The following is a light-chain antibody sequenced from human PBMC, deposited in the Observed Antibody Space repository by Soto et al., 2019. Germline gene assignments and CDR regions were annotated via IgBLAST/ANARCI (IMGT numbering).Light chain of an antibody. CDR2: AAS. Sequence: DIQMTQSPSSLSASVGDRVTITCRASQSISSYLNWYQQKPGKAPKLLIYAASSLQSVVPSRFSGSGSGTDFTLTIRSLQPEAFATYYCKQSYSTPWPFGQGTKVEIK. CDR3: KQSYSTPWP. J-gene: IGKJ1*01. V-gene: IGKV1-39*01. CDR1: QSISSY.